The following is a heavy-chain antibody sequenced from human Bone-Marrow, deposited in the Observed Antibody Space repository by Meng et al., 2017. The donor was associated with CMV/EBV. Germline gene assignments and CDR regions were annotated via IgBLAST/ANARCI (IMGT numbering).Heavy chain of an antibody. CDR1: GGSISSGDYY. CDR2: IYYSGST. V-gene: IGHV4-30-4*08. J-gene: IGHJ4*02. CDR3: ATEYDFWSGPHPRIFDY. D-gene: IGHD3-3*01. Sequence: SCTVSGGSISSGDYYWSWIRQPPGKGLEWIGYIYYSGSTYYNPSLKSRVTISVDTSKNQFSLKLSSVTAADTAVYYCATEYDFWSGPHPRIFDYWGQGTLVTVSS.